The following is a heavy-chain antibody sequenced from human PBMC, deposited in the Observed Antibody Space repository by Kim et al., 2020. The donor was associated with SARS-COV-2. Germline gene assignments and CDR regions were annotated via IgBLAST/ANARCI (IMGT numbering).Heavy chain of an antibody. CDR3: ARDLGHYDFWSGSWDAFDI. D-gene: IGHD3-3*01. CDR2: IYYSGST. Sequence: SETLSLTCTVSGGSISSYYWSWIRQPPGKGLEWIGYIYYSGSTNYNPSLKSRVTISVDTSKNQFSLKLSSVTAADTAVYYCARDLGHYDFWSGSWDAFDIWGQGTMVTVSS. J-gene: IGHJ3*02. V-gene: IGHV4-59*13. CDR1: GGSISSYY.